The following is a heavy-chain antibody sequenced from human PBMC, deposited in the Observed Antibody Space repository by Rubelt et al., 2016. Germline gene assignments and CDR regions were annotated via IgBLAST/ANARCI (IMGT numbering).Heavy chain of an antibody. CDR2: SNHFGST. J-gene: IGHJ6*02. CDR1: GGSFSGYS. Sequence: QVQLQQWGAGLLKPSETLSLTCAVYGGSFSGYSWTWFRQSPGKGLEWIGESNHFGSTNYKTSLKSRVTISIDTSQKQFPLKLGSVPAADTALYYWARLKREQLVENYYYAMDVWGQGTTVTVSS. D-gene: IGHD1/OR15-1a*01. CDR3: ARLKREQLVENYYYAMDV. V-gene: IGHV4-34*01.